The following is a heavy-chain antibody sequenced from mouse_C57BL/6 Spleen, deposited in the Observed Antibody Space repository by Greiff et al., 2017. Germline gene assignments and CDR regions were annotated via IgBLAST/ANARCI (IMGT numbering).Heavy chain of an antibody. CDR3: ARGDFDY. CDR2: IYPRSGNP. J-gene: IGHJ2*01. Sequence: QVQLKESGAELARPGASVTLSCKASGYTFTSYGLSWVKQRTGQGLEWIGEIYPRSGNPYYNAKFKGKATLTADKSSSTAYMELRSLTSEESAVYFCARGDFDYWGQGTTLTVSS. CDR1: GYTFTSYG. V-gene: IGHV1-81*01.